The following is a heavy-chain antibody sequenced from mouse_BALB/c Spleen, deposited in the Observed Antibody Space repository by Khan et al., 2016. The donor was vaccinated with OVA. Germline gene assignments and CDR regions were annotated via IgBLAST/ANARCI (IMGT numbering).Heavy chain of an antibody. D-gene: IGHD1-2*01. V-gene: IGHV1S29*02. J-gene: IGHJ3*01. CDR1: GYTFTDYN. CDR3: VRSGYGSFAF. CDR2: FFPNSGGS. Sequence: VRLQQSGPEVVKPGASVKISCKASGYTFTDYNMDWLRQRHGKSLEWIGYFFPNSGGSGYNQKFKTKATLTVDISSSTAYMDLRGLTSEDSAVYYCVRSGYGSFAFWGQGTLVTVSA.